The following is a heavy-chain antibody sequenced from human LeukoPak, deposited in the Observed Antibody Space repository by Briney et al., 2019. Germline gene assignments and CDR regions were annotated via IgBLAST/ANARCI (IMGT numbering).Heavy chain of an antibody. CDR1: GFTFSSCA. J-gene: IGHJ5*02. V-gene: IGHV3-23*01. CDR3: AKGGRGWLQFENWFDP. D-gene: IGHD5-24*01. CDR2: ISGSGGST. Sequence: GGSLRLSCAASGFTFSSCAMSWVRQAPGKGLEWVSAISGSGGSTYYADSVKGRFTISRDNSKNTLYLQMNSLRAEDTAVYYCAKGGRGWLQFENWFDPWGQGTLVTVSS.